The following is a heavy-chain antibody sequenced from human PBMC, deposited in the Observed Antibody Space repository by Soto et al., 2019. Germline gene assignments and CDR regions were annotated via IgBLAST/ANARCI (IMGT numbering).Heavy chain of an antibody. CDR2: ISSSSRTI. V-gene: IGHV3-48*01. CDR1: GFTFSGYS. J-gene: IGHJ4*02. CDR3: ARDLAAVGTSYFDY. D-gene: IGHD6-13*01. Sequence: PGGSLRLSCAASGFTFSGYSMNWVRQAPGKGLEWVSYISSSSRTIYYADSVKGRFTISRDNAQSSLYLQMNSLRAEDTAVYYCARDLAAVGTSYFDYWAQGTLVTVSS.